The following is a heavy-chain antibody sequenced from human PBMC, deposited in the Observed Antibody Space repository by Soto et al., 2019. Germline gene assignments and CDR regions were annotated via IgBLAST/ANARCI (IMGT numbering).Heavy chain of an antibody. Sequence: GGSLRLSCAVSGFTFTNYWMHWVRQAPGQGLVWVSRINSDGSVTNYADSVKGRFTTSRDNAKNTLYLQVNSLRAEDTAVYYCAKGPHSASGYYYMDVWGKGTTVTVSS. D-gene: IGHD3-10*01. CDR3: AKGPHSASGYYYMDV. J-gene: IGHJ6*03. V-gene: IGHV3-74*01. CDR1: GFTFTNYW. CDR2: INSDGSVT.